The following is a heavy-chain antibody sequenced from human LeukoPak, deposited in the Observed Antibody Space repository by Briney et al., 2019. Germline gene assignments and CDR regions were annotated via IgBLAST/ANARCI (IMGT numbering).Heavy chain of an antibody. CDR3: ARDSSPEYCGGDCSSYYFDY. V-gene: IGHV1-69*05. D-gene: IGHD2-21*02. CDR2: IIPIFGTA. Sequence: SVKVSCKASGGTFSSYAISWVRQAPGQGLEWMGSIIPIFGTANYAQKFQGRVTITTDESTSTAYMELSSLRSEDTAVYYCARDSSPEYCGGDCSSYYFDYWGQGTLVTVSS. J-gene: IGHJ4*02. CDR1: GGTFSSYA.